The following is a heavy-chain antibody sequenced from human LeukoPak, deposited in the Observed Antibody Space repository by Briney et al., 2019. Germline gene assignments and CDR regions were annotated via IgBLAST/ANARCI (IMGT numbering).Heavy chain of an antibody. CDR3: ARGRYNSKTDFDY. Sequence: SETLSLTCTVSGDSISSSDYYWGWIRQPPGKGLEWIGSIHSSGNIYYNPSLKSRVTISLDTSNNQFSLRLFSVSAADTAVYYCARGRYNSKTDFDYWGQGTLATVSS. CDR1: GDSISSSDYY. J-gene: IGHJ4*02. V-gene: IGHV4-39*07. CDR2: IHSSGNI. D-gene: IGHD3-16*02.